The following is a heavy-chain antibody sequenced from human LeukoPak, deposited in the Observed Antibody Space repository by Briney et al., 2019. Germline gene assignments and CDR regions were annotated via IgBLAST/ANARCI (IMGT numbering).Heavy chain of an antibody. V-gene: IGHV3-30*18. CDR2: ISYDGSNK. J-gene: IGHJ4*02. CDR1: GFTFSSYG. Sequence: GGSLRLSCAASGFTFSSYGMHWVRQAPGKGLEWVAVISYDGSNKYYADSVKSRFTISRDNSKNTLYLQMNSLRAEDTAVYYCAHEYYDSSGYYSNWGQGTLVTVSS. D-gene: IGHD3-22*01. CDR3: AHEYYDSSGYYSN.